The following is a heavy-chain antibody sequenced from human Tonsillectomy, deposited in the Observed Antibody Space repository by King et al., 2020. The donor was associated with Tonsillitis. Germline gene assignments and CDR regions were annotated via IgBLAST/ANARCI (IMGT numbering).Heavy chain of an antibody. CDR1: GGTFSNYA. J-gene: IGHJ5*02. V-gene: IGHV1-69*01. D-gene: IGHD2-8*01. CDR3: ARGSANPCTWFDP. CDR2: IIPIFDTA. Sequence: VQLVESGAEVKKPGSSVKVSCKASGGTFSNYAFSWVRQAPGQGLVWIGGIIPIFDTAKYAEKLQGRLIITADESTSTAYMELTSLTSEDTAVYYCARGSANPCTWFDPWGQGTLVIVSS.